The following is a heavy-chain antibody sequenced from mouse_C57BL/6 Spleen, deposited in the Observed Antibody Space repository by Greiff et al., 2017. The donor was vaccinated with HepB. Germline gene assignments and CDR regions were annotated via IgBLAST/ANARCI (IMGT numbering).Heavy chain of an antibody. CDR1: GFSLSTFGMG. Sequence: QVTLKVSGPGILQPSQTLSLTCSFSGFSLSTFGMGVGWIRQPSGKGLEWLAHIWWDDDKYYNPALKSRLTLSKDTSKNQVFLQIANVYTADTATYYCARQYGPSFPGFAYWGQGTLVTVSA. V-gene: IGHV8-8*01. CDR2: IWWDDDK. D-gene: IGHD1-1*02. J-gene: IGHJ3*01. CDR3: ARQYGPSFPGFAY.